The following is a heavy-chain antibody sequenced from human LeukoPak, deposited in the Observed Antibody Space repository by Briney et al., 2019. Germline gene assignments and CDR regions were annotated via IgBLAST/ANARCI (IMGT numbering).Heavy chain of an antibody. CDR2: INHSGST. CDR3: ARTVSGCYFRVFGFDY. J-gene: IGHJ4*02. CDR1: GGSFSGYY. Sequence: SETLSLTCAVYGGSFSGYYWSWIRQPPGKGLEWIGEINHSGSTNYNPSLKSRVTISVDTSKNQFSLKLSSVTAADTAVYYCARTVSGCYFRVFGFDYWGQGTLVTVSS. V-gene: IGHV4-34*01. D-gene: IGHD6-19*01.